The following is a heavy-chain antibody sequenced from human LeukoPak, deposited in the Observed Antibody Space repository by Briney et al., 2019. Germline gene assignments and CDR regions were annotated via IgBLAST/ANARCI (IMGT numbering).Heavy chain of an antibody. CDR2: VSASGGRT. CDR3: ARELPREVTLDY. J-gene: IGHJ4*02. V-gene: IGHV3-23*01. Sequence: GGSLRLSCAASGLTFSSYGMSWVRQAPGKGLEWVSGVSASGGRTYYADSVKGRFTISRDNAKNTLYLQMNSLRAEDTAKYYCARELPREVTLDYWGQGTLVTVSS. CDR1: GLTFSSYG. D-gene: IGHD2-21*02.